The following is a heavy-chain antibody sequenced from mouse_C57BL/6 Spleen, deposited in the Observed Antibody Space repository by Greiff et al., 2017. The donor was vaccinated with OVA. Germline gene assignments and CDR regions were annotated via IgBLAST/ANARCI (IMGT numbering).Heavy chain of an antibody. Sequence: VQLQQPGAELVKPGASVKMSCKASGYTFTSYWITWVKQRPGQGLEWIGDIYPGSGSTNYNEKFKSKATLTVDTSSSTAYMQLSSLTSEDSAVYYCARRDYYGSSFWFAYWGQGTLVTVSA. CDR3: ARRDYYGSSFWFAY. CDR1: GYTFTSYW. V-gene: IGHV1-55*01. J-gene: IGHJ3*01. CDR2: IYPGSGST. D-gene: IGHD1-1*01.